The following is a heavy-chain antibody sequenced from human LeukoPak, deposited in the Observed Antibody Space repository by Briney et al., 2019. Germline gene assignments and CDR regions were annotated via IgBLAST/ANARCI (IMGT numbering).Heavy chain of an antibody. J-gene: IGHJ6*03. V-gene: IGHV4-4*07. CDR3: ARETGSGSYSYCYYYMDV. D-gene: IGHD1-26*01. Sequence: PSETLSLTCTVSGGSISSYYWSWIRQPAGKGLEWIGRIYTSGSTNYNPSLKSRVTMSVDTSKNQFSLKLSSVTAADTAVYYCARETGSGSYSYCYYYMDVWGKGTTVTVSS. CDR2: IYTSGST. CDR1: GGSISSYY.